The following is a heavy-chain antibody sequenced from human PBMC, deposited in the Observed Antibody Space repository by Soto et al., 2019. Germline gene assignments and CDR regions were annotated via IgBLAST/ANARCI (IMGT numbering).Heavy chain of an antibody. V-gene: IGHV1-8*01. J-gene: IGHJ6*02. CDR3: ASDSDPYVLAV. D-gene: IGHD3-16*01. CDR2: MNPNSGNT. Sequence: ASVKVSCKASGYTFTSYDVNWVRQATGQGLEWMGWMNPNSGNTAYAQKFQGRVTMTRNTSISTAYMELSSLRSEDTAVYYCASDSDPYVLAVCGQGTTVPGSS. CDR1: GYTFTSYD.